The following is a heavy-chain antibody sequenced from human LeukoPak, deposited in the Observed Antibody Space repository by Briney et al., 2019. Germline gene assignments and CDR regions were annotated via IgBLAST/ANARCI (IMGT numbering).Heavy chain of an antibody. CDR1: GFTFSSYG. D-gene: IGHD3-10*01. CDR3: AKDKNTYYYGSGSYYLPYYFDY. J-gene: IGHJ4*02. CDR2: ISGSGGST. Sequence: GGSLRLSCAASGFTFSSYGMSWVRQAPGKGLEWVSAISGSGGSTYYADSVKGRFTISRDNSKNTLYLQMNSLRAEDTAVYYCAKDKNTYYYGSGSYYLPYYFDYWGQGTLVTVSS. V-gene: IGHV3-23*01.